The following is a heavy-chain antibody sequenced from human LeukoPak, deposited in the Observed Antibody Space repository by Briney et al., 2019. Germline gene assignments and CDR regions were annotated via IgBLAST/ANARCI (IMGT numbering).Heavy chain of an antibody. CDR2: IKQDGSEK. D-gene: IGHD3-10*01. V-gene: IGHV3-7*04. Sequence: GGSLRLSCAASGFTFSSYTMNWVRQAPGKRLEWVANIKQDGSEKYYVDSVRGRFTISRDNANNSLFLQMNSLRAEDTAVYYCARGRGGLLWFGEFNSWGQGTLVTVSS. CDR1: GFTFSSYT. CDR3: ARGRGGLLWFGEFNS. J-gene: IGHJ4*02.